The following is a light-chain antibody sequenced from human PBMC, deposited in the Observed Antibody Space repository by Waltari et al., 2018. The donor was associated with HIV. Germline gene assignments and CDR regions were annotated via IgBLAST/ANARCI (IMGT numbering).Light chain of an antibody. CDR2: AVS. CDR1: QSVCYF. CDR3: QQRINWPLT. Sequence: EIVFTQSPVTLSLSPGERAALSCRASQSVCYFLAWYQQKPGQPPRLLISAVSKRAAGNPARFSGSGSKTNFTLTISALEPEDFVVYYCQQRINWPLTFGGGTRLEIK. V-gene: IGKV3-11*01. J-gene: IGKJ4*01.